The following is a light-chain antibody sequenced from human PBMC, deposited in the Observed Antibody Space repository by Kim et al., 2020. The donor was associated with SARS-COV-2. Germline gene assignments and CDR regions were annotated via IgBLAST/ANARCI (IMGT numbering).Light chain of an antibody. Sequence: PGETATLSCRASQYIRDWLAWYQQRPGQAPRLLICDASNRAPGIPARVSGSGSGTDFTLTIRSLEPEDLGVYYCQQRRDWPLTFGGGTKVDIK. CDR3: QQRRDWPLT. J-gene: IGKJ4*01. CDR1: QYIRDW. CDR2: DAS. V-gene: IGKV3-11*01.